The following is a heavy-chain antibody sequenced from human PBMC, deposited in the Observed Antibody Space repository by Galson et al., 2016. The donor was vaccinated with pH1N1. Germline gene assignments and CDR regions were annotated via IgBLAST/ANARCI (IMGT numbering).Heavy chain of an antibody. D-gene: IGHD4-23*01. J-gene: IGHJ4*02. CDR2: ISSSGNTK. Sequence: SLRLSCAASGFTFTDYEMNWVRQAPGKGLEWIVYISSSGNTKYYADSVKGRFTISRDNAKNSLSLQMNTLRAEDTAVYYCARGDYVGYFADQWGQGTLVAVSS. V-gene: IGHV3-48*03. CDR1: GFTFTDYE. CDR3: ARGDYVGYFADQ.